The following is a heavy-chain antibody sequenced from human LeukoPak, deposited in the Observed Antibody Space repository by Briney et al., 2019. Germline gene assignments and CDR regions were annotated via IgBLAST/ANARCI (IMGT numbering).Heavy chain of an antibody. CDR2: ISGSGGST. J-gene: IGHJ4*02. CDR1: GFTFSTHA. Sequence: PGGSLRLSCTASGFTFSTHALTWVRQGPGKGLEWVSAISGSGGSTYYADSVKGRFTISRDNSKNTLYLQMNSLRAEDTAVYYCAKDQNRYYFDYWGQGTLVTVSS. V-gene: IGHV3-23*01. CDR3: AKDQNRYYFDY. D-gene: IGHD1-14*01.